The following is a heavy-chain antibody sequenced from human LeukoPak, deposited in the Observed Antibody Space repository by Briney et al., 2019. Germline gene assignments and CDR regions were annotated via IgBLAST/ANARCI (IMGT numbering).Heavy chain of an antibody. CDR3: ANSGVYGGHAETDY. CDR1: GFTFSNNA. D-gene: IGHD4-23*01. Sequence: PGGSLRLSCAASGFTFSNNAMSWVRQAPGKGLEWVSGIGSNTYYADSVKGRFTISRDNSKKTLYLQMNSLRAEDSAVYYCANSGVYGGHAETDYWGQGTLVTVSS. CDR2: IGSNT. J-gene: IGHJ4*02. V-gene: IGHV3-23*01.